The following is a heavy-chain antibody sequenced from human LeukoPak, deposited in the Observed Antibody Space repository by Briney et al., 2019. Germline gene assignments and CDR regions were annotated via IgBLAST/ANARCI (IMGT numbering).Heavy chain of an antibody. CDR1: GFTFSSYA. CDR2: ISGSGVST. Sequence: PGGSLRLSRAASGFTFSSYAMSWVRQAPGKGLEWVSGISGSGVSTYYADSVKGRFTISRDNAKNSLYLQMNSLRAEDTALYYCVKDRDSGNDYWRWFDPWGQGTLVTVSS. J-gene: IGHJ5*02. CDR3: VKDRDSGNDYWRWFDP. V-gene: IGHV3-23*01. D-gene: IGHD5-12*01.